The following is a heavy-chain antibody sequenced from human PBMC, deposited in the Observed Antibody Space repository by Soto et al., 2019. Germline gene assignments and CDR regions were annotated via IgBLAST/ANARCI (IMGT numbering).Heavy chain of an antibody. CDR3: ASGRVAASPPQFVDP. CDR1: GGTFSSYT. V-gene: IGHV1-69*02. J-gene: IGHJ5*02. D-gene: IGHD2-15*01. Sequence: ASVKVSCKASGGTFSSYTISWVRQAPGQGLEWMGRIIPILGIANYAQKFQGRVTITADKSTSTAYMELSSLRSEDTAVYYCASGRVAASPPQFVDPWGQGTLVTVSS. CDR2: IIPILGIA.